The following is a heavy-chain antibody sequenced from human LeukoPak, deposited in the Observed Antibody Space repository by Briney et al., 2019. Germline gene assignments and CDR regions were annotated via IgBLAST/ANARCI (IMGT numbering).Heavy chain of an antibody. J-gene: IGHJ4*02. CDR3: ASSLGVTTDY. D-gene: IGHD4-17*01. CDR2: INHSGST. Sequence: SETLSLTCAVYGGSFSGYYWGWIRQPPGKGLEWIGEINHSGSTNYNPSLKSRVTISVDTSKNQFSLKLSSVTAADTAVYYCASSLGVTTDYWGQGTLVTVSS. CDR1: GGSFSGYY. V-gene: IGHV4-34*01.